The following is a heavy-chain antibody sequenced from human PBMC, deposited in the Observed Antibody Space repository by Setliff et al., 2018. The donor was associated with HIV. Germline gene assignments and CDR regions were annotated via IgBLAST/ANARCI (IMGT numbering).Heavy chain of an antibody. CDR3: ARGGRSLAAQTWFDP. D-gene: IGHD6-6*01. Sequence: PSETLSLTCTVSGGSISSGTYFWSWIRQPAGKGLEWIGYIYYSGSTYYNPSLKSRVTISVDTSKNQFSLKLSSVTAADTAVYYCARGGRSLAAQTWFDPWGQGTLVTVSS. CDR2: IYYSGST. J-gene: IGHJ5*02. V-gene: IGHV4-61*10. CDR1: GGSISSGTYF.